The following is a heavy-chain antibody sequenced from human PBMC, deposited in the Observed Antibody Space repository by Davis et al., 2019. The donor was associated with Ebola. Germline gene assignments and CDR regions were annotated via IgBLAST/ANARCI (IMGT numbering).Heavy chain of an antibody. CDR3: SERGSSV. CDR1: DGSISSHY. CDR2: IYDSGST. D-gene: IGHD3-10*01. J-gene: IGHJ4*02. V-gene: IGHV4-59*03. Sequence: PSETLSLTCSFSDGSISSHYWNWIRQPPGKGLEWVGIIYDSGSTNYSPSLKSRVTISVETSTNQFSLKVTSVTAADTAMYYCSERGSSVWGQGTLVTVSS.